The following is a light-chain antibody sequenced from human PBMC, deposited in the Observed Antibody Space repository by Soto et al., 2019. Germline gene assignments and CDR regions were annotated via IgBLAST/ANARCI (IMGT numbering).Light chain of an antibody. Sequence: QSALTQPASVSGSPGQSITISCTGTSSDVGGYNYVSWYQQHPGKAPKLMIYDVSNRPSGVSNRFSGSKSGNTASLTISGLQAEDEADYYCSSYTSSSTLAVFGTGTKVNVL. CDR2: DVS. V-gene: IGLV2-14*01. CDR3: SSYTSSSTLAV. J-gene: IGLJ1*01. CDR1: SSDVGGYNY.